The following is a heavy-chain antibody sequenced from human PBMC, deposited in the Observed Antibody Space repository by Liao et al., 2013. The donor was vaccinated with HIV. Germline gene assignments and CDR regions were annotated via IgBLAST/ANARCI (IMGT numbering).Heavy chain of an antibody. D-gene: IGHD3-9*01. Sequence: QVQLQESGPGLVKPSETLSLTCTVSGDSITSGYWGWIRQSPGKGLEWIGYISGSGSTNHSPSLKSRVTISVDTSKNQFSLKLSSVTAADTAVYYCATHPYFDWLLSYPGYMDVWGKGTTVTVSS. V-gene: IGHV4-59*01. CDR2: ISGSGST. CDR3: ATHPYFDWLLSYPGYMDV. J-gene: IGHJ6*03. CDR1: GDSITSGY.